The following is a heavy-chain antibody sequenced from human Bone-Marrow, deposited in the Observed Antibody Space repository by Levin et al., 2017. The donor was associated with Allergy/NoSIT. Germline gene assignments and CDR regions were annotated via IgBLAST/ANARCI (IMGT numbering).Heavy chain of an antibody. CDR2: INWKGNAM. Sequence: LSLTCAASGFPFDDYTMHWVRQAPGKGLEWVSSINWKGNAMDYADSVKGRFTISRDNAKNSLSLHMNSLRAEDTALYYCAKDSRTSSSMDYYYYHGMDVWGQGTTVTVSS. J-gene: IGHJ6*02. V-gene: IGHV3-9*01. D-gene: IGHD6-6*01. CDR3: AKDSRTSSSMDYYYYHGMDV. CDR1: GFPFDDYT.